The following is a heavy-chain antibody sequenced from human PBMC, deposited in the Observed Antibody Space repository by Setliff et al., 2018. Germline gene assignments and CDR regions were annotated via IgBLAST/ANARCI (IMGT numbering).Heavy chain of an antibody. J-gene: IGHJ1*01. D-gene: IGHD3-10*01. CDR1: GFTFSNYE. CDR2: INSGGSLI. CDR3: ARDVWYGSGSYYFQH. V-gene: IGHV3-48*03. Sequence: GGSLRLSCAASGFTFSNYEMNWVRQAPGKGLEWVSYINSGGSLIYYADSVKGRFTISRDNAKSSLYLQMNSLRAEDTAVYYCARDVWYGSGSYYFQHWGQGTLVTVSS.